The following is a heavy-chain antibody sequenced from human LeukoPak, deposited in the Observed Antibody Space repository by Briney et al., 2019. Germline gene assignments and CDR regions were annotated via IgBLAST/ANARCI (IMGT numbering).Heavy chain of an antibody. CDR1: GFTFSSYS. D-gene: IGHD1-20*01. CDR3: TKVARYNWNDVGIFDAFDI. Sequence: PGGSLRLSCAASGFTFSSYSMNWVRQAPGKGLEWVSYISSSSSTIYYADSVKGRFTISRDNAKNSLYLQMNSLRTEDTAVYYCTKVARYNWNDVGIFDAFDIWGQGTMVTVSS. J-gene: IGHJ3*02. V-gene: IGHV3-48*01. CDR2: ISSSSSTI.